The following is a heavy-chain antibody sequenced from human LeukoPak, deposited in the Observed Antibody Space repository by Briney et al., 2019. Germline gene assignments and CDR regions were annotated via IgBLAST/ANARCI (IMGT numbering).Heavy chain of an antibody. CDR1: GFTFSSYE. Sequence: GGSLRLSCSASGFTFSSYEMNWVRQAPGKGLEWISYITGSGDTIYYADSVKGRSTISRDNAKNSLFLQMNSLTADDTALYYCARERTTIVSGTTIGAYWGQGTLVTVSS. D-gene: IGHD2/OR15-2a*01. CDR3: ARERTTIVSGTTIGAY. V-gene: IGHV3-48*03. J-gene: IGHJ4*02. CDR2: ITGSGDTI.